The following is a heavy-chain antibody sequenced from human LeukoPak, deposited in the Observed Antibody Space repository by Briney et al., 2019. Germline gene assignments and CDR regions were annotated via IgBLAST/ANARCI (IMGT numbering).Heavy chain of an antibody. CDR1: GDSISSYY. Sequence: SETLSLTCTVSGDSISSYYWTWIRQPTGKGLEWIVYVYNSGSTDYNPSLKSRDTISVNTSKNQFSLRLNSVTAADTAVYYCARSGAAWGGYPPHASDIWGQGTMVTVSS. CDR3: ARSGAAWGGYPPHASDI. D-gene: IGHD3-3*01. V-gene: IGHV4-59*01. J-gene: IGHJ3*02. CDR2: VYNSGST.